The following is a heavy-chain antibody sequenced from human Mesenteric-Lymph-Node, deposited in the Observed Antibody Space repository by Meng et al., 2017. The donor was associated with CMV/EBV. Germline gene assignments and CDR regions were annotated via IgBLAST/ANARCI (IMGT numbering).Heavy chain of an antibody. CDR2: ISSSSSYI. CDR1: GFTFSSYS. D-gene: IGHD6-6*01. Sequence: LSLTCAASGFTFSSYSMNWVRQAPGKGLEWVSSISSSSSYIYYADSVKGRFTISRDNAKNSLYLQMNSLRAEDTAVYYCARERAARPGNWFDPWGQGTLVTVSS. V-gene: IGHV3-21*01. CDR3: ARERAARPGNWFDP. J-gene: IGHJ5*02.